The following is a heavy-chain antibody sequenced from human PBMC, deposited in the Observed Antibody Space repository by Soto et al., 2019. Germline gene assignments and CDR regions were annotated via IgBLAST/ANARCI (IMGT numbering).Heavy chain of an antibody. Sequence: PEGSLRLSCAASGLTLSTYWMHWVRQTPGKGLVWVSRVNSDGHDTVYADSVKGRFTLSRDNAKNTVFLQMSSLRAEDTSVYYCARGRENYSYFAYWGQGSAVTVSS. CDR3: ARGRENYSYFAY. CDR2: VNSDGHDT. CDR1: GLTLSTYW. J-gene: IGHJ4*02. D-gene: IGHD1-26*01. V-gene: IGHV3-74*01.